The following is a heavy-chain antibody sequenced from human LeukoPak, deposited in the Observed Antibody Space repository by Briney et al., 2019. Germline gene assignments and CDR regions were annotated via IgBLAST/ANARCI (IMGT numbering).Heavy chain of an antibody. CDR3: AKDTTPYDRYYFDY. J-gene: IGHJ4*02. CDR1: GFTFRNYV. Sequence: GGSLRLSCAASGFTFRNYVMSWVRQAPGKGLEWVSAISGSGGSTYYADSVKGRFTISRDNSKNTLYLQMNSLRAEDTAVYYCAKDTTPYDRYYFDYWGQGTLVTVSS. D-gene: IGHD2-15*01. CDR2: ISGSGGST. V-gene: IGHV3-23*01.